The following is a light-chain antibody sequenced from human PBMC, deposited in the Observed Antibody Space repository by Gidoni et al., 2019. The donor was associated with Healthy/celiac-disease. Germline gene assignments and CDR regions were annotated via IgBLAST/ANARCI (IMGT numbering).Light chain of an antibody. V-gene: IGKV3-11*01. Sequence: EIGLTQSAATLSLSPGERATLACRASQSVSSHLAWYQQKPGQAPRLLIYDASHRATCIPARFSGRGSGTDFTLTIRSLESEDFAVFHCQQRGNWPSLTFXGXTKVEIK. J-gene: IGKJ4*01. CDR1: QSVSSH. CDR2: DAS. CDR3: QQRGNWPSLT.